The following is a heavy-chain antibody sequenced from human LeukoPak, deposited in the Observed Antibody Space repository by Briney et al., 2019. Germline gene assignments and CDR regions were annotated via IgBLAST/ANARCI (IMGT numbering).Heavy chain of an antibody. CDR3: AKPGGYYDSSGYFDY. V-gene: IGHV3-30*02. D-gene: IGHD3-22*01. CDR1: GFTFSSYG. J-gene: IGHJ4*02. CDR2: IRYDGSNK. Sequence: GGSLRLSCAASGFTFSSYGMHWVRQAPGKGLEWVAFIRYDGSNKYYADSVKGRFTISGDNSKNTLYLQMNSLRAEDTAVYYCAKPGGYYDSSGYFDYWGQGTLVTVSS.